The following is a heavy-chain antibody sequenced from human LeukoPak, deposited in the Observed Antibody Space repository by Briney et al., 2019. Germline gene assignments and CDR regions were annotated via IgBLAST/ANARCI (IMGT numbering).Heavy chain of an antibody. CDR3: ARGPVWGAARLYYFDY. CDR1: GGSISSSSYY. D-gene: IGHD6-6*01. J-gene: IGHJ4*02. Sequence: SETLSLTCTVSGGSISSSSYYWGWIRQPPGKGLEWIGSIYYSGSTYYNPSLKSRVTISVDTSKNQFSLKLSSVTAADTAVYYCARGPVWGAARLYYFDYWGQGTLVTVSS. CDR2: IYYSGST. V-gene: IGHV4-39*07.